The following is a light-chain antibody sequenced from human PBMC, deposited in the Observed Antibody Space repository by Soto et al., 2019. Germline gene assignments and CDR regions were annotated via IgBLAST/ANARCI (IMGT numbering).Light chain of an antibody. CDR2: KAS. CDR3: KHYYLFPWT. Sequence: DIQMTQSPSTLSASVGDRVAITCRASQSITTLLAWYQQKPGKAPKLLIYKASSLQSGVPSRFSGSGSGTKFPPTISRLRPDDFAIYSCKHYYLFPWTFGQGTKVEI. V-gene: IGKV1-5*03. CDR1: QSITTL. J-gene: IGKJ1*01.